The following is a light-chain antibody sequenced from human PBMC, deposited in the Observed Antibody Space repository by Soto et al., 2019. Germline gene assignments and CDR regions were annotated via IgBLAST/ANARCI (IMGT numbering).Light chain of an antibody. CDR1: QSVSMN. J-gene: IGKJ5*01. Sequence: EIVMTQSPVTLSVSPGERATLSCRASQSVSMNLAWYQQRPGQVPRLLIYAASTRAAGVPARFSGSGANTDFTLTISSLQSEDFAVYYCQQRSSWPITFGQGTRLEIK. CDR3: QQRSSWPIT. V-gene: IGKV3-15*01. CDR2: AAS.